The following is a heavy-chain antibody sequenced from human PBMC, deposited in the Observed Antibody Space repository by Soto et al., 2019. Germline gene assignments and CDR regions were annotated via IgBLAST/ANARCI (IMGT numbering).Heavy chain of an antibody. CDR1: AFIFIGYE. V-gene: IGHV3-48*03. D-gene: IGHD2-15*01. Sequence: EVQLVESGGGWVQPGGSLRLSCAAPAFIFIGYEMNWVRQAPGKGLEWISYISNSGTTVKYAYSVKGRFTVSRDNAKKSLYLQMHSLRVEDTAVYFCARSRGGGFDDYFDHWGQGTLVTVSS. CDR3: ARSRGGGFDDYFDH. J-gene: IGHJ4*02. CDR2: ISNSGTTV.